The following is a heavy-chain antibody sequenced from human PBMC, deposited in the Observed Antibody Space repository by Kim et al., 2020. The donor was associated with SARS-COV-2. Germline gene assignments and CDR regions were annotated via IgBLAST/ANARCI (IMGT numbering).Heavy chain of an antibody. CDR3: ASKELRFLDLHYNWFDP. J-gene: IGHJ5*02. CDR1: GGSISSSSYY. D-gene: IGHD3-3*01. V-gene: IGHV4-39*01. CDR2: IYYSGST. Sequence: SETLSLTCTVSGGSISSSSYYWGWIRQPPGKGLEWIGSIYYSGSTYYNPALKSRVTISVDTSKNQFSLKLSSVTAADTAVYYCASKELRFLDLHYNWFDP.